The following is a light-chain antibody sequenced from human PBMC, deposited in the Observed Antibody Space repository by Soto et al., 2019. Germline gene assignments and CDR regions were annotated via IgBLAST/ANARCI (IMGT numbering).Light chain of an antibody. Sequence: DIQMTQSPSSLSASVGDRVTITCRASQGIGNYLAWYHQKPGEVSKLLIYAASTLQSGVPSRYSSSGSGTDFTRTNSRLQPEDAESYYCLEYNTALLSFGGGTMMEIK. CDR2: AAS. CDR3: LEYNTALLS. V-gene: IGKV1-27*01. CDR1: QGIGNY. J-gene: IGKJ4*01.